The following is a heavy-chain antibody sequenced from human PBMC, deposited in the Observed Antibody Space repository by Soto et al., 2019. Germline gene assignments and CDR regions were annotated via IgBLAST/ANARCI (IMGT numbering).Heavy chain of an antibody. Sequence: EVQLVESGGGLVKPGGSLRLSCAASGFTFSNAWMSWVRQAPGKGLEWVGRIKSKTDGGTTDYAAPVKGRFTISRDDSKTTLYLQMNSLKTEDTAVYYCTTDAYYYDSSGYSMVAFDIWGQGTMVTVSS. CDR3: TTDAYYYDSSGYSMVAFDI. D-gene: IGHD3-22*01. J-gene: IGHJ3*02. V-gene: IGHV3-15*01. CDR2: IKSKTDGGTT. CDR1: GFTFSNAW.